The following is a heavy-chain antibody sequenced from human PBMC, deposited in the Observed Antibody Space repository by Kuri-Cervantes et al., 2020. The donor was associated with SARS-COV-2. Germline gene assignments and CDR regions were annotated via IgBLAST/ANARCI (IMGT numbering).Heavy chain of an antibody. CDR2: FIPIFGTA. J-gene: IGHJ6*02. CDR1: GYTFTGYY. D-gene: IGHD6-19*01. CDR3: ARSKAVAGAHYSNGMDV. Sequence: AVKVSCKASGYTFTGYYMHWLRQAPGQGLEWMGWFIPIFGTANYAQKFQGRVTITADESTSTAYIALSILITEDTAVYYCARSKAVAGAHYSNGMDVWGQGTMVTVAS. V-gene: IGHV1-69*13.